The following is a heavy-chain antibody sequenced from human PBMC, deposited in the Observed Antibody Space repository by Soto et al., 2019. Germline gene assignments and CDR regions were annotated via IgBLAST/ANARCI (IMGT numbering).Heavy chain of an antibody. V-gene: IGHV1-18*01. Sequence: HVQLVQSGAEVKKPGASVNVSCKASGYTFTSFGISWVRQVPGQGLEWMGWISTYNGDTNYAQHLQGRVTMTTDTSTSTAYIELRSPRSDDTAVYYCARGYCSFTSCPFDFWGQGALVTVSS. CDR1: GYTFTSFG. CDR2: ISTYNGDT. D-gene: IGHD2-2*01. CDR3: ARGYCSFTSCPFDF. J-gene: IGHJ4*02.